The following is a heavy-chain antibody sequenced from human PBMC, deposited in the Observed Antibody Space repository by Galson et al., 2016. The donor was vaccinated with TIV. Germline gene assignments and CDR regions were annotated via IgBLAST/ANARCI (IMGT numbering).Heavy chain of an antibody. CDR3: ARISGYYDSSGHYIPRSFDY. CDR2: IDWDDDK. D-gene: IGHD3-22*01. J-gene: IGHJ4*02. CDR1: GCPLSTDGMC. V-gene: IGHV2-70*11. Sequence: PALVKPTHTRTLTCTFAGCPLSTDGMCVNWIRQPPGKALEWLARIDWDDDKSYTSSLKTRLTISKDTSKNQVVLTMTNMDPVDTATYYCARISGYYDSSGHYIPRSFDYWGQGTLVTVSS.